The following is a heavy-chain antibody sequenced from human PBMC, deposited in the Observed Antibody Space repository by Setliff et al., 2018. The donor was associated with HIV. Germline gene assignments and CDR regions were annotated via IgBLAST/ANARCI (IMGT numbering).Heavy chain of an antibody. CDR2: MNPNSGNT. D-gene: IGHD1-26*01. CDR1: GYTLTSYD. Sequence: ASVKVSCKASGYTLTSYDINWVRQATGQGLEWMGWMNPNSGNTGYAQKFQGRVTMTRNTSISTAYMELSSLRSEDTAVYYCVSEGATTSWFDPWGQGTLVTVS. J-gene: IGHJ5*02. V-gene: IGHV1-8*01. CDR3: VSEGATTSWFDP.